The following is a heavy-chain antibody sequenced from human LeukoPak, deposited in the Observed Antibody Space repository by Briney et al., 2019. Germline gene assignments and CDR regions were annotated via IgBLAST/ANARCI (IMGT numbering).Heavy chain of an antibody. CDR3: AKIGVATILFDY. J-gene: IGHJ4*02. V-gene: IGHV3-23*01. Sequence: GGSLRLSCAASGFTFSTYAMSWVRQAPGKGLEWVSGISASGGTTYYADSVKGRFTISRDNSKNTLYLQMNSLRAEDTAVYYCAKIGVATILFDYWGQGTLVTVSS. D-gene: IGHD5-12*01. CDR2: ISASGGTT. CDR1: GFTFSTYA.